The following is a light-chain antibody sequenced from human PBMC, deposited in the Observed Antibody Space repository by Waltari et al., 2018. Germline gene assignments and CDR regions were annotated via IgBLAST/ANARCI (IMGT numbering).Light chain of an antibody. CDR3: CSYAGRNIWV. V-gene: IGLV2-23*02. CDR2: EVI. J-gene: IGLJ3*02. CDR1: SSNVGFYNL. Sequence: QSALTQPASVSGSPGQSITISCTGTSSNVGFYNLVSWYQQHPDKAPKLLVYEVIERPSGVSGRFSGAKSGKTASLTISGLQAEDEADYYCCSYAGRNIWVFGGGTKVTVL.